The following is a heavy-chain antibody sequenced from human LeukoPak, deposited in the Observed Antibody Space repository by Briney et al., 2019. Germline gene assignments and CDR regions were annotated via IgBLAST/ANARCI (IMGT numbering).Heavy chain of an antibody. J-gene: IGHJ4*02. CDR3: ARSTYYYDSSGYLYPSFFDY. CDR2: ISGSGRST. V-gene: IGHV3-23*01. CDR1: GFTFSSYA. D-gene: IGHD3-22*01. Sequence: GGSLRLSCAVSGFTFSSYAMSWVRQAPGKGLEWVSAISGSGRSTYYAGSVKGRFTISRDNSKNTLYLQMNSLRDEDTAVYYCARSTYYYDSSGYLYPSFFDYWGQGNLVTVSS.